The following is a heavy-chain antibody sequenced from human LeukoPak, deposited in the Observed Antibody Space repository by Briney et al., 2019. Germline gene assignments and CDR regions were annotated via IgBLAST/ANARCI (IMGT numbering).Heavy chain of an antibody. V-gene: IGHV4-59*08. CDR1: GGSISSYY. Sequence: SETLSLTCTVSGGSISSYYWSWIRQPPGKGLEWIGYIYYSGSTNYNPSLKSRVTISVDTSKNQFSLKPSSVTAADTAVYYCARHGGSGFDPWGQGTLVTVSS. CDR3: ARHGGSGFDP. CDR2: IYYSGST. J-gene: IGHJ5*02.